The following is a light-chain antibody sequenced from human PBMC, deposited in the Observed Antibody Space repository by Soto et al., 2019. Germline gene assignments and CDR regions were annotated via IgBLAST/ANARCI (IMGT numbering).Light chain of an antibody. CDR2: AAS. Sequence: DIQMTQSPSSLSASVGDRVTITCRASQSISSYLNWYQQKPGKAPKLLIYAASSLQSGVASRFSGSVSGTDFTLTIISLQPEDFATYYCQQSYSTPYTFGQATKLEIK. CDR1: QSISSY. V-gene: IGKV1-39*01. J-gene: IGKJ2*01. CDR3: QQSYSTPYT.